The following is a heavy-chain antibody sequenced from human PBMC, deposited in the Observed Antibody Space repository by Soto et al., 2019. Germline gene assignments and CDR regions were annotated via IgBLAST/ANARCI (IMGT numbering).Heavy chain of an antibody. CDR1: GGSVSGYY. CDR3: ARHSTFARFENGLDV. D-gene: IGHD3-3*01. V-gene: IGHV4-59*08. Sequence: SETLSLTCTGSGGSVSGYYWSWIRHPPGKGLEWIGYIYYTGTTIYSPSLDRRVTLSVDTAKDQVSLTLTSVTPADTAVYYCARHSTFARFENGLDVRAQGTMVPVSS. J-gene: IGHJ6*01. CDR2: IYYTGTT.